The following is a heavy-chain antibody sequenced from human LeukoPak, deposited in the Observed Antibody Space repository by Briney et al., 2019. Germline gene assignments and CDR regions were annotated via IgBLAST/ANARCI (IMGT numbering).Heavy chain of an antibody. J-gene: IGHJ4*02. Sequence: PGGSLRLSCAASGFGLSGYDMGWVRQAPGKGLEWVSTISRSGGNTYYADSVKGRSTISRDNSKNTLSLQMNNLRVDDAAVYYCARHWVWGQGTLVTVSS. D-gene: IGHD3-16*01. V-gene: IGHV3-23*01. CDR1: GFGLSGYD. CDR3: ARHWV. CDR2: ISRSGGNT.